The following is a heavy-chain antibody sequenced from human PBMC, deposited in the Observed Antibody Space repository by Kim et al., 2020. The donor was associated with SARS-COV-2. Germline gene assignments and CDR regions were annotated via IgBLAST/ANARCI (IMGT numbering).Heavy chain of an antibody. CDR1: GGSISSYY. V-gene: IGHV4-59*01. J-gene: IGHJ6*02. D-gene: IGHD3-10*01. Sequence: SETLSLTCTVSGGSISSYYWSWIRQAPGKGLEWIGYIYYSGSTSYSPSLKSRVNISVDTTNNQFSLNLTSVAAADTAAYYCARSCYYYYGMDVWGQGTT. CDR3: ARSCYYYYGMDV. CDR2: IYYSGST.